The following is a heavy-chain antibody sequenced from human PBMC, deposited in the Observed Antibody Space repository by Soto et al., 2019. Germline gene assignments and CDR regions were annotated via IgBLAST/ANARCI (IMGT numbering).Heavy chain of an antibody. CDR3: ARETIQQMYYYRPDV. J-gene: IGHJ6*01. D-gene: IGHD3-16*01. V-gene: IGHV1-18*01. CDR1: VYTFTNYG. CDR2: ISAYNGKI. Sequence: ASVKVSCKASVYTFTNYGISWVRQAPGQGLEWIGWISAYNGKIDYAQKVQGRITMTTDTSTSTAFMELVSLRSDDTAVYYCARETIQQMYYYRPDVWAQGTTDTVSS.